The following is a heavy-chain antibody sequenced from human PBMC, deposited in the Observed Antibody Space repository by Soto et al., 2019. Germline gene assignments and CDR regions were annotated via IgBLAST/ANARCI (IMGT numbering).Heavy chain of an antibody. D-gene: IGHD3-22*01. Sequence: PGGSLRLSCAASGFTFSSYSMNWVRQAPGKGLEWVSAISGSGGSTYYADSVKGRFTISIDNSKNTLYLQMNSLRAEDTAVYYCAKDTPITMIVVAPDAFDIWGRGTIVTVSS. CDR3: AKDTPITMIVVAPDAFDI. CDR2: ISGSGGST. J-gene: IGHJ3*02. CDR1: GFTFSSYS. V-gene: IGHV3-23*01.